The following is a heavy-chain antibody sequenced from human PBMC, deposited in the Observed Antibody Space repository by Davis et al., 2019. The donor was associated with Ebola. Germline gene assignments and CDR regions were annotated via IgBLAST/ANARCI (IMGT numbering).Heavy chain of an antibody. D-gene: IGHD3-22*01. V-gene: IGHV5-51*01. J-gene: IGHJ4*02. CDR1: GYSFNIYW. CDR2: IYPCYSET. Sequence: KVSCKASGYSFNIYWIAWVRQMPGKALLLFWVIYPCYSETTYSPSFQGQVTISVDKSINTAYLQWSSLRASDTAIYYCATTYYHDSSPFDHWGQGTLVTVSS. CDR3: ATTYYHDSSPFDH.